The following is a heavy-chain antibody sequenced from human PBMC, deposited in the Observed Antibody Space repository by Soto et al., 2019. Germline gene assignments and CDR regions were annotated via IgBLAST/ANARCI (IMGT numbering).Heavy chain of an antibody. CDR1: GFTFSDHY. CDR2: TRNKANSYTT. Sequence: GGSLRLSCAASGFTFSDHYMDWVRQAPGKGLEWVGRTRNKANSYTTEYAASVKGRFTISRDDSKNSLYLQMDSLKTEDTAVDYCATGLQSDDAFDIWGQGTMVTVSS. CDR3: ATGLQSDDAFDI. J-gene: IGHJ3*02. V-gene: IGHV3-72*01. D-gene: IGHD4-4*01.